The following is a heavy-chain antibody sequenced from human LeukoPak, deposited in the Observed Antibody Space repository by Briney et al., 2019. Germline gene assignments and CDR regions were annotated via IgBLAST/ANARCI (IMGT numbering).Heavy chain of an antibody. D-gene: IGHD2-2*01. CDR1: GFTFISYW. Sequence: GGSPRLSCAASGFTFISYWMHWVRQAPGKGLVCVSRINSDGSSTSYADSVKGRFTISREHAKNTLYLQMNSLRAEDMAVYYCARDDVVVPAATLFYYYYGMDVWGKGTTVTVSS. V-gene: IGHV3-74*01. CDR3: ARDDVVVPAATLFYYYYGMDV. CDR2: INSDGSST. J-gene: IGHJ6*04.